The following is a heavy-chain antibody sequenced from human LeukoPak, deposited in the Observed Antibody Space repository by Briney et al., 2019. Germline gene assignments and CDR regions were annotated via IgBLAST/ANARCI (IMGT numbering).Heavy chain of an antibody. D-gene: IGHD6-19*01. CDR2: IYTSGST. CDR3: ARVVSSCWSGDYFDY. V-gene: IGHV4-4*07. Sequence: PSETLSLTCTVSGGSISSYYWSWIRQTAGKGLEWIGRIYTSGSTNYNPSLKSRVTMSVDTSKNQFSLKLSSVTAADTAVYYCARVVSSCWSGDYFDYWGQGTLVTVSS. CDR1: GGSISSYY. J-gene: IGHJ4*02.